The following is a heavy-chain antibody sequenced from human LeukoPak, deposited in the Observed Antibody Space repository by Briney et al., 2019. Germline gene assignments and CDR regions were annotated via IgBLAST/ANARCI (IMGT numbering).Heavy chain of an antibody. Sequence: PGGSLRLSCAASGFTFSSYGMHWVRQAPRKGLEWVAVISYDGSNKYYADSVKGRFTISRDNSKNTLYLQMNSLRVEDTAVYYCAKDSAYYDSSGYYYGIDYWGQGTLVTVSS. CDR3: AKDSAYYDSSGYYYGIDY. D-gene: IGHD3-22*01. CDR2: ISYDGSNK. J-gene: IGHJ4*02. V-gene: IGHV3-30*18. CDR1: GFTFSSYG.